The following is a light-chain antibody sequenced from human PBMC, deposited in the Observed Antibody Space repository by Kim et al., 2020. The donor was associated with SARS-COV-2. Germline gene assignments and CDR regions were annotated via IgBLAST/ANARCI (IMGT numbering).Light chain of an antibody. CDR3: QHYGSSLST. V-gene: IGKV3-20*01. Sequence: LSPGERANHSCRASQSVDSSYLSWYQQKPGQAPRLVIYSASTRATDIPDRFSGSESGTDFTLTITRLEPEDSAVFYCQHYGSSLSTFGQGTKLEI. J-gene: IGKJ2*01. CDR1: QSVDSSY. CDR2: SAS.